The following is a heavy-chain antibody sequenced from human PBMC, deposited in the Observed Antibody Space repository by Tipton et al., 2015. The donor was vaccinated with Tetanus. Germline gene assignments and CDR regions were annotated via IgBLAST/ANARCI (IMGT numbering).Heavy chain of an antibody. CDR1: GDSMTDFY. CDR2: IFYSGRT. Sequence: TLSLTCNVSGDSMTDFYWSWIRQPPGKGLEWIAYIFYSGRTQYNPSLKSRVTISVDTAKNQFSLQLSSVTAAVTAVYYCARTTRRWLHPDYWGQGTLVTVSS. CDR3: ARTTRRWLHPDY. V-gene: IGHV4-59*01. D-gene: IGHD5-24*01. J-gene: IGHJ4*02.